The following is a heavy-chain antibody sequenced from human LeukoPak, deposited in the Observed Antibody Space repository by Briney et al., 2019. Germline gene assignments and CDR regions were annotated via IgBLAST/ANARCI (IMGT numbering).Heavy chain of an antibody. D-gene: IGHD2-2*01. Sequence: ASVKVSCKASGGTFSSYAISWVRQAPGQGLEWMGGIIPIFGTANYAQKFQGRVTITADGSTSTAYMELSSLRSEDTAVYYCARGCSSTSCPLYYYYGMDVWGQGTTVTVSS. V-gene: IGHV1-69*13. CDR3: ARGCSSTSCPLYYYYGMDV. CDR2: IIPIFGTA. CDR1: GGTFSSYA. J-gene: IGHJ6*02.